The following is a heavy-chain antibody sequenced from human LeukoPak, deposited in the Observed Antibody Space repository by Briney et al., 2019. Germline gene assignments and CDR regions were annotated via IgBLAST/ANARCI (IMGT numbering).Heavy chain of an antibody. J-gene: IGHJ6*02. Sequence: PSETLSLTCTVSGGSFSDYYWTWIRPPPGKGLEWIGYSGSTNYNPSLKSRVTISTDTSKRHFSLTLSSVTADDTAVYYCARTRRHYYGSGKNLTPWPAGLDVWGQGTTVIVS. V-gene: IGHV4-59*01. CDR1: GGSFSDYY. CDR3: ARTRRHYYGSGKNLTPWPAGLDV. D-gene: IGHD3-10*01. CDR2: YSGST.